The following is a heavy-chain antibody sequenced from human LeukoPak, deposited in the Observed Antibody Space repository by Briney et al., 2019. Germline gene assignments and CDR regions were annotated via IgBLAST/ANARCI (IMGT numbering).Heavy chain of an antibody. CDR2: ISGSGGST. CDR3: AKALWFGELLGYYYYYGMDV. CDR1: GFTFSSYA. J-gene: IGHJ6*02. V-gene: IGHV3-23*01. Sequence: GGSLRVSCAASGFTFSSYAMSWVRQALGKGLEWVSAISGSGGSTFYADSVKGRFTISRDNSKNTLYLQMNSLRAEDTAVYYCAKALWFGELLGYYYYYGMDVWGQGTTVTVSS. D-gene: IGHD3-10*01.